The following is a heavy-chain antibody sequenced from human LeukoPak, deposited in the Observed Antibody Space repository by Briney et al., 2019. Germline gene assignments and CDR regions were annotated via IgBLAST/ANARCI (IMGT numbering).Heavy chain of an antibody. D-gene: IGHD6-19*01. J-gene: IGHJ4*02. CDR2: ISSNGGST. Sequence: GGSLRLSCAASGFTFSSYAMHWVRQAQGKGLEYVSAISSNGGSTYYANSVKGRFTISRDNSKNTLYLQMGSLRAEDMAVYYCARDAIAGAPTYYFDYWGQGTLVTVSS. CDR1: GFTFSSYA. CDR3: ARDAIAGAPTYYFDY. V-gene: IGHV3-64*01.